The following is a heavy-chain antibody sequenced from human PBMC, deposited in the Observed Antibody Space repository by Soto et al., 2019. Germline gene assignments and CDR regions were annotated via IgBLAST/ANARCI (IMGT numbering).Heavy chain of an antibody. Sequence: QVHLVESGGGVVQPGRSLRLSCAASGFSLTTYTMHWVRQSPGKGPEWLAFISSDGSNQYYADSVKDRFTISRDDSKNTLFLQMDSLRPEDTTVYYCAIDGPIPAAGNNWFDPWGQGTLVTVSS. CDR3: AIDGPIPAAGNNWFDP. J-gene: IGHJ5*02. CDR1: GFSLTTYT. D-gene: IGHD6-13*01. V-gene: IGHV3-30-3*01. CDR2: ISSDGSNQ.